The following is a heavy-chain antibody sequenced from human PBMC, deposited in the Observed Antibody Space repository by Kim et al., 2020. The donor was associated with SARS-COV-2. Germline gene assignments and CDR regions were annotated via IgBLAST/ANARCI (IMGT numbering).Heavy chain of an antibody. D-gene: IGHD1-26*01. Sequence: GGSLRLSCAASGFTFSNYWMHWVRQAPGKGLVWVSRINSDGSSTTYADSMKGRFTISRDNAKTTLYLQMNSLRAEDTAVYYCARLLSGGAPDRYYYGMDVWGQGTTVTVSS. V-gene: IGHV3-74*03. CDR2: INSDGSST. J-gene: IGHJ6*02. CDR3: ARLLSGGAPDRYYYGMDV. CDR1: GFTFSNYW.